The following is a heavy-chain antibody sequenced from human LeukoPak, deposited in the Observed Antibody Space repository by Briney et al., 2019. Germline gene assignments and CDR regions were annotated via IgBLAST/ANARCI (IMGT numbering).Heavy chain of an antibody. CDR1: GYRFTYDW. CDR2: IYPDDSNT. D-gene: IGHD3-16*01. J-gene: IGHJ6*03. Sequence: GESLKISCRVSGYRFTYDWIGWVRQMPGKGPEWVGIIYPDDSNTRYSPSFEGQVTISADKSINTAYLQWNSLKASDTAMYYCATSTFGGGYYYYYMDVWGMGTSVIVSS. CDR3: ATSTFGGGYYYYYMDV. V-gene: IGHV5-51*01.